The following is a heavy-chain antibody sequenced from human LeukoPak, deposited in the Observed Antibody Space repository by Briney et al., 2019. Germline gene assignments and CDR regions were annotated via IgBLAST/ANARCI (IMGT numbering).Heavy chain of an antibody. J-gene: IGHJ3*02. V-gene: IGHV4-38-2*01. CDR3: ARAGYTAIVAFDI. D-gene: IGHD5-18*01. Sequence: PSETPSLTCAVSGYSISSGYYWGWIRQPPGKGLEWIGSIYHSGSTYYNPSLKSRVTISVDTSKNQFSPKLSSVTAADTAVYYCARAGYTAIVAFDIWGQGTMVTVSS. CDR1: GYSISSGYY. CDR2: IYHSGST.